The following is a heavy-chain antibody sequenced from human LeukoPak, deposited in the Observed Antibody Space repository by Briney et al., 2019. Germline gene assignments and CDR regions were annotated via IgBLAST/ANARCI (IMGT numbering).Heavy chain of an antibody. D-gene: IGHD4-17*01. CDR3: ARGIDYGDYYFDY. Sequence: ASVKVSCKASGYTFTSYDINWVRQATGQGLEWMGWMNPNSGNTGYAQKFQGRVTMTRDTSISTAYMELSRLRSDDTAVYYCARGIDYGDYYFDYWGQGTLVTVSS. J-gene: IGHJ4*02. CDR1: GYTFTSYD. CDR2: MNPNSGNT. V-gene: IGHV1-8*02.